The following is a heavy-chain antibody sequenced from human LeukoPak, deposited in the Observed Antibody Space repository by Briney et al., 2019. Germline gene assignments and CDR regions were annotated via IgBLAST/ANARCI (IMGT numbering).Heavy chain of an antibody. CDR1: GFTVSSNY. J-gene: IGHJ6*03. CDR2: IYSGGST. V-gene: IGHV3-66*01. Sequence: PGGSLRLSCAASGFTVSSNYMSWVRQAPGKGLEWVSVIYSGGSTYYADSVKGRFTISRDNSKNTLYLQMNSLRAEDTAVYYCASSPTFHSSSWYGGFYYYYMDVWGKGTTVTISS. D-gene: IGHD6-13*01. CDR3: ASSPTFHSSSWYGGFYYYYMDV.